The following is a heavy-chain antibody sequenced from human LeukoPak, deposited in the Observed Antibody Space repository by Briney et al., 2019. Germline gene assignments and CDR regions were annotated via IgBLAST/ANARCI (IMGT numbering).Heavy chain of an antibody. CDR3: AKTISDVYSG. CDR2: IDQGGTEK. CDR1: VFTFSTYW. V-gene: IGHV3-7*01. D-gene: IGHD2-21*01. Sequence: GGSLRLSRAASVFTFSTYWMTWVRQAPGKGLEWVANIDQGGTEKHYVESVKGLFTISRDNAKNSLSLQMNSLRVDDTAVYYCAKTISDVYSGWRQGTLVTVSS. J-gene: IGHJ4*02.